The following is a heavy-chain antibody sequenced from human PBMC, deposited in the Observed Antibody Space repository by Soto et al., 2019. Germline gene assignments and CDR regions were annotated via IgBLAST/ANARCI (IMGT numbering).Heavy chain of an antibody. D-gene: IGHD3-3*01. CDR2: INYSGSS. CDR3: ARWWSGSRQGFDP. Sequence: QVQLQEWGPGLVKPSQTLSLTCTVSGGSISSGDYYWSWIRQHQGKGREWIGYINYSGSSYYNPTLTGHVTISVDTSKNQFPRNLSSVTAADTAVYYCARWWSGSRQGFDPWGQATLVTVSS. V-gene: IGHV4-31*01. CDR1: GGSISSGDYY. J-gene: IGHJ5*02.